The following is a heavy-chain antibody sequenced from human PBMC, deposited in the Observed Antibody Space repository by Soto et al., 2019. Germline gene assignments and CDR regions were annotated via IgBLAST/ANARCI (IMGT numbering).Heavy chain of an antibody. D-gene: IGHD3-16*01. CDR3: ARGITIGGFLNGVDV. Sequence: QVQLVQSGAEVKKPGASVKVSCKASGYSITRYGISWVRQAPGQGLEWMGWLNTDNGKTYYAQKFQGRVTMTTDTSTSIAYMELRSLTSDDTALYYCARGITIGGFLNGVDVWGQGTTVTVSS. CDR2: LNTDNGKT. J-gene: IGHJ6*02. V-gene: IGHV1-18*01. CDR1: GYSITRYG.